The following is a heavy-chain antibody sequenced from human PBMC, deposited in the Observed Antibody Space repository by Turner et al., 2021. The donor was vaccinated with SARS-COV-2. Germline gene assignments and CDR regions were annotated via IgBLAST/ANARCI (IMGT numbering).Heavy chain of an antibody. CDR1: GFTFSSYG. CDR3: ANAPYYDSSGYTFDY. Sequence: QVQLVESGGGVVQPGRSLRLSLAASGFTFSSYGMHWVRQAPGKGLEWVAVISYDGSNKYYADSVKGRFTISRDNSKNTLYLQMNSLRAEDTAVYYCANAPYYDSSGYTFDYWGQGTLVTVSS. D-gene: IGHD3-22*01. CDR2: ISYDGSNK. J-gene: IGHJ4*02. V-gene: IGHV3-30*18.